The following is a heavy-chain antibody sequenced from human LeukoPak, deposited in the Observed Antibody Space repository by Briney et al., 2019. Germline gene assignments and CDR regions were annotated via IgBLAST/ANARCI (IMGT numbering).Heavy chain of an antibody. CDR1: GFTFSAYG. V-gene: IGHV3-30*18. CDR3: AKDQIGWAPGYSSGPLDY. CDR2: VSSDGNSK. Sequence: PGRSLRLSCAASGFTFSAYGIHWVRQAPGKGLEWVAVVSSDGNSKFSADSVKGRFTISRDNSKNTLFLQMNSLGPEDTAVYYCAKDQIGWAPGYSSGPLDYWGQGTQVTVSS. D-gene: IGHD6-19*01. J-gene: IGHJ4*02.